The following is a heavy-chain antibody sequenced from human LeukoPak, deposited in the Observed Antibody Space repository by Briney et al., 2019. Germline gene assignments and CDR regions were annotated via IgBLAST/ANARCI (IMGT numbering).Heavy chain of an antibody. CDR2: IYTSGST. CDR1: GGSISSYY. J-gene: IGHJ5*02. Sequence: ASETLSLTCTVSGGSISSYYWSWIRQPAGKGLEWIGRIYTSGSTNYNPSLKSRVTMSVDTSKNQFSLKLTSVTAADTAVYYCARDWRYSGSYYDWFDPWGQGTLVTVSS. V-gene: IGHV4-4*07. CDR3: ARDWRYSGSYYDWFDP. D-gene: IGHD1-26*01.